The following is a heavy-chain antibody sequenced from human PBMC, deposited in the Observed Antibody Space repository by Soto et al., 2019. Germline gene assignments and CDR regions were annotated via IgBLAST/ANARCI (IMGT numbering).Heavy chain of an antibody. Sequence: PSETLSLTCAVYGGSFSGYYWSWIRQPPGKGLEWIGEINHSGSTNYNPSLKSRVTISVDTSKNQFSLKLSSVTAADTAVYYCARDPRERYFDWLFFGWFDPWGQGTLVTVSS. CDR2: INHSGST. CDR3: ARDPRERYFDWLFFGWFDP. J-gene: IGHJ5*02. D-gene: IGHD3-9*01. CDR1: GGSFSGYY. V-gene: IGHV4-34*01.